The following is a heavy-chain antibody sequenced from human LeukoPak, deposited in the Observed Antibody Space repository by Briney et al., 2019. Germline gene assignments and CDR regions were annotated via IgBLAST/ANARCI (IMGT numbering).Heavy chain of an antibody. D-gene: IGHD6-13*01. CDR3: ARLRAVTRSSSWLQVRRRFDY. Sequence: SETLSLTCAVYGGSFSGYYWSWIRQPPGKGLEWIGEINHSGSTNYYPSLKSRVTISVDTSKNQFSLKLSSVTAADTAVYYCARLRAVTRSSSWLQVRRRFDYWGQGTLVTVSS. CDR1: GGSFSGYY. V-gene: IGHV4-34*01. CDR2: INHSGST. J-gene: IGHJ4*02.